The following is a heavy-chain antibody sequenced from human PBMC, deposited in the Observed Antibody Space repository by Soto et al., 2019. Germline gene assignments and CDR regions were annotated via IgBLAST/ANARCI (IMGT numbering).Heavy chain of an antibody. CDR2: ISGSGGST. CDR3: AKDLYSGSYSDPFDY. Sequence: GGSLRLSCAASGFTFSSYTMSWVRQAPGKGLEWVSAISGSGGSTYYADSVKGRFTISRDNSKNTLYLQMNSLRAEDTAVYYCAKDLYSGSYSDPFDYWGQGTLVTVSS. J-gene: IGHJ4*02. CDR1: GFTFSSYT. D-gene: IGHD1-26*01. V-gene: IGHV3-23*01.